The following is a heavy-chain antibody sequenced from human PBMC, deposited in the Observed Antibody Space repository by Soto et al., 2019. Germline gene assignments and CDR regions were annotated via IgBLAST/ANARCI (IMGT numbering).Heavy chain of an antibody. D-gene: IGHD2-15*01. CDR3: AKDPFVVVVAATPQYFDY. Sequence: GGSLRLSCAASGFTFSSYAMSWVRQAPGKGLEWVSAISGSGGSTYYADSVKGRFTISRDNSKNTLYLQMNSLRAEDPAVYYCAKDPFVVVVAATPQYFDYWGQGTLVTVSS. CDR1: GFTFSSYA. J-gene: IGHJ4*02. CDR2: ISGSGGST. V-gene: IGHV3-23*01.